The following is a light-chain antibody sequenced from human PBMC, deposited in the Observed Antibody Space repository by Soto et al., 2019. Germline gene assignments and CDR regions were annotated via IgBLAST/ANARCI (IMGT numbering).Light chain of an antibody. V-gene: IGLV2-14*03. CDR2: NVS. CDR1: SSDNGGYNF. Sequence: QSALTQPASVSGSPGQSLTITCTGTSSDNGGYNFVSWYQQQPGKAPKLILYNVSHRPSGVSNRFSGSESGNSASLTISGLQAADEADYYGSSYTGSSVLFGGGTKLTVL. J-gene: IGLJ2*01. CDR3: SSYTGSSVL.